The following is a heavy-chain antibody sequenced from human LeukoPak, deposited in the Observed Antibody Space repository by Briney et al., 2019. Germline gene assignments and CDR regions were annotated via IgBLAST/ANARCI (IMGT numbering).Heavy chain of an antibody. D-gene: IGHD1-26*01. CDR3: ARVFARSGEVSGSYYYY. J-gene: IGHJ4*02. V-gene: IGHV1-69*05. CDR2: IIPIFGTA. CDR1: GGTFSSYA. Sequence: SVKVSCKASGGTFSSYAINWVRQAPGQGLEWMGGIIPIFGTANYAQKFQGRVTITTDESTSTAYMELSSLRSEDTAVYYCARVFARSGEVSGSYYYYWGQGTLVTVSS.